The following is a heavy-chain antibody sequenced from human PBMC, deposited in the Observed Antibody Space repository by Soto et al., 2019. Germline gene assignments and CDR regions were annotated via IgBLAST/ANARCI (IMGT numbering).Heavy chain of an antibody. V-gene: IGHV4-31*03. CDR2: IYYTGSI. J-gene: IGHJ4*02. CDR1: GGSISSGGYY. CDR3: ARDVSPTY. Sequence: SETLSLTCTVSGGSISSGGYYWSWIRQHPGKGLEWIGYIYYTGSIYYNPSLKSRVTISVDTSKNQFSLKLSSVTAADTAVYYCARDVSPTYWGQGMLVTVSS.